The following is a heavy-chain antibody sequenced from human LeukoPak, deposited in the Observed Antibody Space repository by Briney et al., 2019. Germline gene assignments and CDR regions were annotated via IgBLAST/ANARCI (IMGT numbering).Heavy chain of an antibody. CDR1: GFTFSSYW. V-gene: IGHV3-7*01. CDR3: ARTLRDSSGWYGPFDY. J-gene: IGHJ4*02. D-gene: IGHD6-19*01. Sequence: GGSLRLSCAASGFTFSSYWMSWVRQAPGKGLEWVANIKQDGSEKYYVDSVKGRFTISRDNAKNSLYLQMNSLRAEDTAVYYCARTLRDSSGWYGPFDYWGQGALVTVSS. CDR2: IKQDGSEK.